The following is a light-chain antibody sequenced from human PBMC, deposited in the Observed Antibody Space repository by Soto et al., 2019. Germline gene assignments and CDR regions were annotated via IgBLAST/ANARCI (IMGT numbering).Light chain of an antibody. Sequence: EIMMTQSPATLSVSPGERATLSCRASQSVSSSLAWYQQKPGQAPRLLIYGASTRATGIPARFSGSGSATEFTLTISSLQSEDFAVYYCQHYSNWPPWTFGQGTKVEIK. CDR1: QSVSSS. CDR2: GAS. J-gene: IGKJ1*01. CDR3: QHYSNWPPWT. V-gene: IGKV3-15*01.